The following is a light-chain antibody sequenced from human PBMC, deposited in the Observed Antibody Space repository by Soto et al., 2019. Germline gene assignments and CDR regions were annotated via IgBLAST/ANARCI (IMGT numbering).Light chain of an antibody. CDR2: LSSDGSH. J-gene: IGLJ3*02. CDR3: QTWGTGIQV. CDR1: SGHSNYA. V-gene: IGLV4-69*01. Sequence: QLVLTQSPSASASLGASVKITCTLSSGHSNYAIAWHQQQPEKGPRFLMKLSSDGSHIKGDGIPDRFSGSSSGAERYLTISSLQSEDEADYYSQTWGTGIQVFGGGTKLTVL.